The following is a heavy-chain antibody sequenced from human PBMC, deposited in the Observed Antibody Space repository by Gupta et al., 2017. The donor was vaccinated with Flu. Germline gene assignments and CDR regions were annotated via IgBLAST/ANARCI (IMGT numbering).Heavy chain of an antibody. J-gene: IGHJ4*02. V-gene: IGHV3-21*01. CDR1: AYTFISNS. CDR2: ISSSSSYI. CDR3: AREGAPAVGGSGSYYTYYFDY. Sequence: EVQLVEFGAGLATPAGSLRPACAASAYTFISNSMNWVRQAPGKGLEWVSSISSSSSYIYYADSVKGQFTITRENAKNALYLQMNSMRAEGTAVYYCAREGAPAVGGSGSYYTYYFDYWDQGTLVTVSA. D-gene: IGHD3-10*01.